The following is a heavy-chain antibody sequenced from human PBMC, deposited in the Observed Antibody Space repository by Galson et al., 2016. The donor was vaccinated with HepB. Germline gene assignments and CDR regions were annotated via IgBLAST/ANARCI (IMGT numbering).Heavy chain of an antibody. D-gene: IGHD2-15*01. J-gene: IGHJ4*02. V-gene: IGHV1-58*02. Sequence: SVKVSCKASGFNFISSAMQWVRQARGQRLEWIGWIVVGSGKTNYAQKFQERVTITRDMSTSTAYMDLSSLRSEDTAVYYCVADLARGYCSGSSCYNFDYWGQGTLVTVSS. CDR3: VADLARGYCSGSSCYNFDY. CDR2: IVVGSGKT. CDR1: GFNFISSA.